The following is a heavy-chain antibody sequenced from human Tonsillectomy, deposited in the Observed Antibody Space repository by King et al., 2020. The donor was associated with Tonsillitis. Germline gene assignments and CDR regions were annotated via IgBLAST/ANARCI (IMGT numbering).Heavy chain of an antibody. CDR2: IDSSSTTT. Sequence: VQLVESGGGLVQPGGSLRLSCAASGFIFSTYRMNWVRQDPGEGLEGVSYIDSSSTTTYYADSVKGRFTISRDNAKNSLYLQMNSLRLEDTAVYYCARGNHRGATVLTSFEYWGQGTLVTVSS. V-gene: IGHV3-48*01. CDR1: GFIFSTYR. D-gene: IGHD4-23*01. J-gene: IGHJ4*02. CDR3: ARGNHRGATVLTSFEY.